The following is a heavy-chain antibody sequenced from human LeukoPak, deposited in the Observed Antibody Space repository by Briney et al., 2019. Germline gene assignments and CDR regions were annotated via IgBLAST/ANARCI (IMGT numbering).Heavy chain of an antibody. Sequence: PSETLSLTCTVSGGSISSSSYYWGWIRQLPGKGLEWIGSIYYSGSTYYNPSLKSRVTISVDTSKNQFSLKLSSVTAADTAVYYCARYIWGSYPTFEDYWGQGTLVTVSS. CDR1: GGSISSSSYY. J-gene: IGHJ4*02. V-gene: IGHV4-39*07. CDR3: ARYIWGSYPTFEDY. D-gene: IGHD3-16*02. CDR2: IYYSGST.